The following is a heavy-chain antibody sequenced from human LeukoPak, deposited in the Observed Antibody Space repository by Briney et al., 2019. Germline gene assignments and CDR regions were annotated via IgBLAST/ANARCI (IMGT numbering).Heavy chain of an antibody. CDR1: GYTFTSYY. D-gene: IGHD2-2*01. CDR3: ARGRSSTSFFDY. J-gene: IGHJ4*02. CDR2: INPSGGST. V-gene: IGHV1-46*01. Sequence: ASVKVSCKASGYTFTSYYMHWVRQAPGQGLVWMGTINPSGGSTSYAQKFQGRVTMTRDMSTSTVYMELSSLRSEDTAVYYCARGRSSTSFFDYWGQGTLVTVSS.